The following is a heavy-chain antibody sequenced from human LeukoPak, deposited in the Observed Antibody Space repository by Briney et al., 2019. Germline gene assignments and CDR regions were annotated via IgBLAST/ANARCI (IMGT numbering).Heavy chain of an antibody. CDR2: IYHTATT. CDR3: AREDPQTTVPEGMDV. CDR1: GGSISTYY. V-gene: IGHV4-59*01. Sequence: SETLSLTCSVSGGSISTYYWSWVRQSPGKGLEWIGDIYHTATTNYNPSRRSGVAISVDTSTKQCSLRLSSVTAADTAGYYCAREDPQTTVPEGMDVWGHGTTVSVSS. D-gene: IGHD4-17*01. J-gene: IGHJ6*02.